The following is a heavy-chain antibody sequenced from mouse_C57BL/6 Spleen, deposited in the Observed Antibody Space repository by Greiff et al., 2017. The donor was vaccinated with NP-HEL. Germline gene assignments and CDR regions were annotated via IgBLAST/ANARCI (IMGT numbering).Heavy chain of an antibody. V-gene: IGHV14-4*01. CDR1: GFNIKDDY. CDR3: TTRGNEAY. CDR2: IDPENGDT. Sequence: EVQLQQSGAELVRPGASVKLSCTASGFNIKDDYMHWVKQRPEQGLEWIGWIDPENGDTEYASKFQGKATITADTSSNTAYLQLSSLTSEDTAVYYCTTRGNEAYWGQGTLVTVSA. D-gene: IGHD2-1*01. J-gene: IGHJ3*01.